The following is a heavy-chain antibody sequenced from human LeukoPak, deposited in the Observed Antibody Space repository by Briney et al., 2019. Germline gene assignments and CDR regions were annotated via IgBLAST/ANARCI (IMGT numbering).Heavy chain of an antibody. CDR2: ISSSSSYI. J-gene: IGHJ4*02. D-gene: IGHD3-16*02. CDR1: GFTFSSYS. Sequence: GGSLRLSCAASGFTFSSYSMNWVRQAPGKGLEWVSSISSSSSYIYYADSVRGRFTISRENAKNSLYLQMNSLRAEDTAVYYCARDRSITFGGVIAHWGQGTLVTVSS. CDR3: ARDRSITFGGVIAH. V-gene: IGHV3-21*01.